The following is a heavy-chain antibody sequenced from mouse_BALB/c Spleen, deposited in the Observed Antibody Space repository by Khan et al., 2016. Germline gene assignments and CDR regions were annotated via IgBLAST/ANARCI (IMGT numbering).Heavy chain of an antibody. CDR1: GYIFTNYG. CDR3: TPMRGCEGFDY. J-gene: IGHJ2*01. V-gene: IGHV9-1*02. CDR2: INTHTGDP. Sequence: QIQLVQSGPELKKPGETVKISCKASGYIFTNYGMNWVKQAPGKGLKWMGWINTHTGDPTYTDDFKGRVVFSLETSASTAYLQINNLTIEDFATYFRTPMRGCEGFDYWGQGTTLTVSS.